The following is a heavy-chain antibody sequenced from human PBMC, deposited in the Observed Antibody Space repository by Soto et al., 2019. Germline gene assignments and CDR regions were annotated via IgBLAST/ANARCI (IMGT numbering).Heavy chain of an antibody. D-gene: IGHD3-9*01. V-gene: IGHV1-69*02. CDR1: GGTFSTYT. J-gene: IGHJ6*02. CDR3: ARGHTLLRYFDWSPAGPSMDV. CDR2: IIPIIGII. Sequence: SVKVSCKASGGTFSTYTITWVRQAPGQGLEWIGRIIPIIGIINYAQKFQGRVTISADKFTGTAYMELTGLRSDDTAVYYCARGHTLLRYFDWSPAGPSMDVWGQGTTVTVSS.